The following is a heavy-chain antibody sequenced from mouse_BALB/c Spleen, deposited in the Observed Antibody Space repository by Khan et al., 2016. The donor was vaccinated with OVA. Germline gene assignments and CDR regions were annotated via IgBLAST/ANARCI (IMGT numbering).Heavy chain of an antibody. J-gene: IGHJ3*01. Sequence: QVQLKQSGPELVKPGVSVKISCKASGYIFTDYYINWVKQKPGQGLEWIGWIYPGSGNTKYIENFKGKATLTVDPSSSTAYMQLSSLTPVDTAVFFCARGNYDGSTSWFGYWGQGTLVTVST. D-gene: IGHD1-1*01. CDR3: ARGNYDGSTSWFGY. V-gene: IGHV1-84*02. CDR2: IYPGSGNT. CDR1: GYIFTDYY.